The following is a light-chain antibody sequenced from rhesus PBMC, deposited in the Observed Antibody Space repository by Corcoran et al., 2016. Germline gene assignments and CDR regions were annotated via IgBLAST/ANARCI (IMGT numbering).Light chain of an antibody. J-gene: IGKJ3*01. CDR1: QNIYSN. CDR2: AAS. Sequence: DIQMTQSPSALSASVGDRVTISCRARQNIYSNLAWYQQKPGKAPKLLIYAASSLQTGIPSRFSGSGSGTDFTLTISSLQPEDSAAYYCQHYYDNPFTFGPGTKLDIK. V-gene: IGKV1S12*01. CDR3: QHYYDNPFT.